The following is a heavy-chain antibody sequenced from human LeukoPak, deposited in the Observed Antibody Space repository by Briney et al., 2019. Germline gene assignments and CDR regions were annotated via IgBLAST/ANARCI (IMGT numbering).Heavy chain of an antibody. V-gene: IGHV4-34*01. Sequence: SETLSLTCTVSGDSITGYYRGWIRQPPGKGLEWIGEINHSGSTNYNPSLKSRVTISVDTSKNQFSLKLSSVTAADTAVYYCARGRGYSYGYKDFDYWGQGTLVTVSS. CDR3: ARGRGYSYGYKDFDY. CDR1: GDSITGYY. CDR2: INHSGST. J-gene: IGHJ4*02. D-gene: IGHD5-18*01.